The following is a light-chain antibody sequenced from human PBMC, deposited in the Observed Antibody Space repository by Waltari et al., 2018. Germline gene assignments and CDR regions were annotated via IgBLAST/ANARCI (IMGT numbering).Light chain of an antibody. CDR3: QQHGTLPAT. V-gene: IGKV3-20*01. J-gene: IGKJ1*01. Sequence: IVLTQSLGTASLSQGDRVSVPCRASQSVGSSSLAWYQQKPGQAPRLVIYRASRRATGIPDRFSGSGSGTDFSLTISRLEPEDFAVYYCQQHGTLPATFGQGTKVEIK. CDR2: RAS. CDR1: QSVGSSS.